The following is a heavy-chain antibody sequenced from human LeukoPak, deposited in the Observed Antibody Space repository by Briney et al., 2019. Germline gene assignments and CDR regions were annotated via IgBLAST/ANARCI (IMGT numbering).Heavy chain of an antibody. CDR3: ARMVVRGVILNWFDP. CDR2: IYYSGST. Sequence: SETLSLTCTVSGGSISSGGYYWSCIRQHPGKGLEWIGYIYYSGSTYYNPSLKSRVTISVDTSKNQFSLKLSSVTAADTAVYYCARMVVRGVILNWFDPWGQGTLVTVSS. CDR1: GGSISSGGYY. J-gene: IGHJ5*02. V-gene: IGHV4-31*03. D-gene: IGHD3-10*01.